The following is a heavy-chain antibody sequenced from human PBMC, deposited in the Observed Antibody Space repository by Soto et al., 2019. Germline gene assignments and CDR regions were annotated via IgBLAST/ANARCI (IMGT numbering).Heavy chain of an antibody. CDR2: INPNSGGT. CDR1: GYTFTGYY. Sequence: GASVKVSCKASGYTFTGYYMHWVRQAPGQGLEWMGWINPNSGGTNYAQKLQGRVTMTTDASTSTAYMELRSLRSDDTAVYYYARDTMVRGVFKYWGQGTLVTVS. CDR3: ARDTMVRGVFKY. D-gene: IGHD3-10*01. V-gene: IGHV1-2*02. J-gene: IGHJ4*02.